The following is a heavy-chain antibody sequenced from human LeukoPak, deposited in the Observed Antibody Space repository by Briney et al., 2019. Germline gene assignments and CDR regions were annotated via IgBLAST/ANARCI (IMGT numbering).Heavy chain of an antibody. CDR1: GLTFSDYT. CDR3: TTTAYDSSTDYYEYY. D-gene: IGHD3-22*01. CDR2: LKSKANNYAT. V-gene: IGHV3-73*01. Sequence: GGSLRLSCEASGLTFSDYTIPWIRQASGKGLEWVGRLKSKANNYATAYAASVKGRFTISRDDSKNAAYLQMNSLKTEDTAVYYCTTTAYDSSTDYYEYYWGQGTLVTVSS. J-gene: IGHJ4*02.